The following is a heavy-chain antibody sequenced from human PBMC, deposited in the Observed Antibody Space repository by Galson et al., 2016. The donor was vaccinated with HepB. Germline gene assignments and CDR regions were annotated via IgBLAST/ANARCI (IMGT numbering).Heavy chain of an antibody. CDR3: ARSDDFGGNLCPVY. J-gene: IGHJ4*02. D-gene: IGHD4-23*01. Sequence: SLRLSCAVSGFSVGNSFMSWVRQAPGKGLDWVSLIYADGRIYYADSVRGRFTISRDNSKNTVNLQMNSLRAEETAVYYCARSDDFGGNLCPVYWGLGTQVTVAS. CDR2: IYADGRI. V-gene: IGHV3-53*01. CDR1: GFSVGNSF.